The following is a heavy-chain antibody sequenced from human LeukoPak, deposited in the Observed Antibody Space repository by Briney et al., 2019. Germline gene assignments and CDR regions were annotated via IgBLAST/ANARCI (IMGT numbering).Heavy chain of an antibody. CDR1: GGTFSSYA. CDR2: IIPILGIA. CDR3: AGERYSSSSGFDP. J-gene: IGHJ5*02. V-gene: IGHV1-69*04. Sequence: ASVKVSCKASGGTFSSYAISWVRQAPGQGLEWMGRIIPILGIANYAQKFQGRVTITADKSTSTAYMELSSLRSEDTAVYYCAGERYSSSSGFDPWGQGTLVTVSS. D-gene: IGHD6-6*01.